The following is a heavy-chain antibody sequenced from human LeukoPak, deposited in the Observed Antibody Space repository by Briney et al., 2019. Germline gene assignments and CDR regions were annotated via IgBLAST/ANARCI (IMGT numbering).Heavy chain of an antibody. D-gene: IGHD6-19*01. CDR1: GFTFDNYA. CDR2: ISWNSGTI. CDR3: ARALYSSAWYNY. Sequence: PGGSLRLSCAASGFTFDNYAMNWVRQVPGKGLEWISLISWNSGTIGYADSVKGRFTISRDNSKNTLYLQMNSLRVEDTAVYYCARALYSSAWYNYWGQGTLVTVSS. V-gene: IGHV3-9*01. J-gene: IGHJ4*02.